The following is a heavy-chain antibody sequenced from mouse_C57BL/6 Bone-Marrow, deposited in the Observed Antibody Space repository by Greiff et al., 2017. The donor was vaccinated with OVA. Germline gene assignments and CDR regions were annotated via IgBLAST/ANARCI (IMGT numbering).Heavy chain of an antibody. CDR1: GFTFSSYA. J-gene: IGHJ3*01. CDR2: LSDGGSYT. CDR3: ARDGYAFAY. D-gene: IGHD2-2*01. Sequence: EVHLVESGGGLVKPGGSLKLSCAASGFTFSSYAMSWVRQTPEKRLEWVATLSDGGSYTYYPENVKGRFTISRDNAKNNLYLQMSHLKSEDTAMYYCARDGYAFAYWGQGTLVTVSA. V-gene: IGHV5-4*01.